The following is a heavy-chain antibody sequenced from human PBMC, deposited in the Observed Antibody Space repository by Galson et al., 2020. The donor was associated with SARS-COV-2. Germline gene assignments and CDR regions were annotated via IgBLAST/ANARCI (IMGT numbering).Heavy chain of an antibody. D-gene: IGHD1-26*01. CDR3: AVPASGSYWSYFQH. CDR2: ISYDGSNK. Sequence: GGSLRLSCEASGFTFSSYAMPWVRQAPGKGLEWVALISYDGSNKYYADSVKGRFTISRDNSKNTLYLQMNSLRAEDTAVYYCAVPASGSYWSYFQHWGQGTLVTVAS. J-gene: IGHJ1*01. CDR1: GFTFSSYA. V-gene: IGHV3-30*04.